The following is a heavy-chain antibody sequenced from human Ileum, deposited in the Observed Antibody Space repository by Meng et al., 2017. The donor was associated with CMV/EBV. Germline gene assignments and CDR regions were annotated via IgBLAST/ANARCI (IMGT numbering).Heavy chain of an antibody. J-gene: IGHJ4*02. Sequence: GESLKISCAASGFSFSKLGMHWVRQASGKGLDWLAFIRKDGSDKYYADSVKGRFTISRDNSKNTLYLQMNSLTAEDTAVYYCAKMLEVGATTNFDYWGQGTLVTVSS. CDR1: GFSFSKLG. CDR2: IRKDGSDK. D-gene: IGHD1-26*01. CDR3: AKMLEVGATTNFDY. V-gene: IGHV3-30*02.